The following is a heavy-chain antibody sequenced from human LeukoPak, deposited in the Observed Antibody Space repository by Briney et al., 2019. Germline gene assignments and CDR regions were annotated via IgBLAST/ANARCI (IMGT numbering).Heavy chain of an antibody. Sequence: GGSLQISCQGSGSIFTSYWIGWVRQVPGKGLEWMGIIYPGDSDTRYSPSFQGQVTISADKSISTAYLQWSSLRASDTAMYYCARVDYSNYIGHYWGQGTLVTVSS. V-gene: IGHV5-51*01. CDR2: IYPGDSDT. CDR1: GSIFTSYW. J-gene: IGHJ4*02. D-gene: IGHD4-11*01. CDR3: ARVDYSNYIGHY.